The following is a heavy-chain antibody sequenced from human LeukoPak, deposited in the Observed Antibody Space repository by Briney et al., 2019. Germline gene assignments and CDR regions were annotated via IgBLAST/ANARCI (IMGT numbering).Heavy chain of an antibody. V-gene: IGHV3-23*01. D-gene: IGHD3-22*01. CDR1: GFTFSSYA. J-gene: IGHJ4*02. CDR3: AKDPLSHYYDSSAYKDY. Sequence: GGSLRLSCAASGFTFSSYAMSWVRQAPGKGLEWVSAISTTGGSTYYADSVKGRFTISRDNSKNTLYLQMNNLRAEDTAVYYCAKDPLSHYYDSSAYKDYWGQGTLVTVSS. CDR2: ISTTGGST.